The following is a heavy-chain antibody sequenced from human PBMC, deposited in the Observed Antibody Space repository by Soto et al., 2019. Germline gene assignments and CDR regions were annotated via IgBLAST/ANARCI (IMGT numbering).Heavy chain of an antibody. J-gene: IGHJ5*02. CDR1: GYSFTSYW. D-gene: IGHD2-21*02. V-gene: IGHV5-10-1*01. CDR3: AIHSTSCAGACYSRDSYWFDT. Sequence: GESLKISCKGSGYSFTSYWISWVRQMPGKGLEWMGRIDPSDSYTNYSPSFQGHVTISADKSISTAYLQWSSLKASDTATYYCAIHSTSCAGACYSRDSYWFDTWGQGTLVTVSS. CDR2: IDPSDSYT.